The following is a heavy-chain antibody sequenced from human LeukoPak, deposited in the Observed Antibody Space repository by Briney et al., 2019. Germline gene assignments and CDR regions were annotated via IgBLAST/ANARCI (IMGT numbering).Heavy chain of an antibody. CDR2: IGGRDGST. CDR3: ARDYHCSGGSCYSPGYNWFDP. CDR1: GFTFSSYG. D-gene: IGHD2-15*01. Sequence: PGGSLRLSCAASGFTFSSYGMSWVRQAPGKGLEWVSAIGGRDGSTYYADSVKGRFTISRDNSKNTLYVQMNSLRAEDTAVYYCARDYHCSGGSCYSPGYNWFDPWGQGTLVTVSS. J-gene: IGHJ5*02. V-gene: IGHV3-23*01.